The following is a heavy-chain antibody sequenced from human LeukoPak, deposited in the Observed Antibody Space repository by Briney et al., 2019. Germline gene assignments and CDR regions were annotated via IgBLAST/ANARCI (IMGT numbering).Heavy chain of an antibody. J-gene: IGHJ4*02. CDR3: ARASQSMVRGVYFDY. CDR2: IKQDGSEK. D-gene: IGHD3-10*01. CDR1: GFTFSNAW. V-gene: IGHV3-7*01. Sequence: GGSLRLSCAASGFTFSNAWMSWVRQAPGKGLEWVANIKQDGSEKYYVDSVKGRFTISRDNAKNSLYLQMNSLRAEGTAVYYCARASQSMVRGVYFDYWGQGTLVTVSS.